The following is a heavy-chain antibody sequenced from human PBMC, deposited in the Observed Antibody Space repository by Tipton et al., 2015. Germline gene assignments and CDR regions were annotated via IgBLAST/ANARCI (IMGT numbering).Heavy chain of an antibody. CDR2: ISYTDGA. Sequence: TLSLTCTVSGGSVSTSNYYWGWIRQSPGKGLEWIGYISYTDGAHYNPALKSRVTISVDTSKNQFSLTLNSVAAADTAVYYCARDLEHGMDVWGHGTTVTFSS. D-gene: IGHD5-24*01. J-gene: IGHJ6*02. CDR3: ARDLEHGMDV. CDR1: GGSVSTSNYY. V-gene: IGHV4-61*01.